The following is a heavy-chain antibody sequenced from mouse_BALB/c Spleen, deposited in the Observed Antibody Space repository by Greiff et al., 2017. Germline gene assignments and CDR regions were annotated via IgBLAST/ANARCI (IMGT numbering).Heavy chain of an antibody. CDR1: GFTFSSYA. D-gene: IGHD1-1*01. Sequence: DVMLVESGGGLVKPGGSLKLSCAASGFTFSSYAMSWVRQSPEKRLEWVAEISSGGSYTYYPDTVTGRFTISRDNAKNTLYLEMSSLRSEDTAMYYCARETTVGDFDYWGQGTTLTVSS. J-gene: IGHJ2*01. CDR3: ARETTVGDFDY. CDR2: ISSGGSYT. V-gene: IGHV5-9-4*01.